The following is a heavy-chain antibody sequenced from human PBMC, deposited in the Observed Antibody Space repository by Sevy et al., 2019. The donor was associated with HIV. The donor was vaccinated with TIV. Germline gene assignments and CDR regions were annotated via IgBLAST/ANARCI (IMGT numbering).Heavy chain of an antibody. CDR1: GFTFTSYG. J-gene: IGHJ4*02. V-gene: IGHV3-30*18. Sequence: GGSLRLSCEVSGFTFTSYGMHWVRQAPGKGLEWVAFISYDGSHKYFADSVKGRFTISRDNSKETLYLQMNTLRAEDTAVYYCAKDLGVCSNGDDSDFDYWGQGTLVTVSS. CDR2: ISYDGSHK. D-gene: IGHD2-21*02. CDR3: AKDLGVCSNGDDSDFDY.